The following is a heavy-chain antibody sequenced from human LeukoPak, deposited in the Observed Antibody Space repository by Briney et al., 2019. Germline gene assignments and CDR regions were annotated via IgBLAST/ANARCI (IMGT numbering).Heavy chain of an antibody. CDR3: ARDRPVGVPIAISYDLDS. Sequence: GGSLRLSCAASGFTFSSFAIHWVRQAPGKGLEWVAVISSDGSNKFYADSVRGRFTISRDNSKNTLNLQMNSLRPEDTAVYYCARDRPVGVPIAISYDLDSWGQGTLVSVS. D-gene: IGHD2-2*02. J-gene: IGHJ4*02. CDR2: ISSDGSNK. V-gene: IGHV3-30*01. CDR1: GFTFSSFA.